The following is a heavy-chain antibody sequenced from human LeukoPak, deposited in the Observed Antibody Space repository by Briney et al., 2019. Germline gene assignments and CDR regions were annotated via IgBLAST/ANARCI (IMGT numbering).Heavy chain of an antibody. CDR1: GFTFSTYF. CDR3: ARGDGYNFFDY. Sequence: GGSLRLSCAASGFTFSTYFMHWVRQAPGKGLVWVSRINGDGISTTYADSVKGRFTISRDNSENTLYLQMKSLRAEDTAVYYCARGDGYNFFDYWGQGTLVTVSS. D-gene: IGHD5-24*01. J-gene: IGHJ4*02. V-gene: IGHV3-74*01. CDR2: INGDGIST.